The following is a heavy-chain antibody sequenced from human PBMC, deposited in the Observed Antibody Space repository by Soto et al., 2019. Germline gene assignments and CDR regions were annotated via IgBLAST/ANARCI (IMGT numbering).Heavy chain of an antibody. V-gene: IGHV3-48*02. Sequence: EVQLVESGGGLVQPGGSLRLSCVASGFTFSTYSMNWVRQAPGKGLEWISYISSSSSTTYADSEKGRFTISRDNAKNSLYLQMNSLRDEDTAGYYCARTIWSGYFQADYWGQGTLVTVSS. J-gene: IGHJ4*02. D-gene: IGHD3-3*01. CDR2: ISSSSSTT. CDR1: GFTFSTYS. CDR3: ARTIWSGYFQADY.